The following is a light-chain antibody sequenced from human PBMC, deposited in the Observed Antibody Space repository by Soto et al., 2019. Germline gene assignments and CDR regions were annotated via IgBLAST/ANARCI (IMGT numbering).Light chain of an antibody. J-gene: IGLJ1*01. CDR3: SSFTSITTYV. Sequence: QSVLTQPASVSGSPGQSITISCTGTSSDVGRYNYVSWYQQHPGKAPKLTIYDVSNRPSGVSSRFSGSKSGNTASLTISGLQAEDEADYYCSSFTSITTYVFGPGTMVTVL. CDR2: DVS. CDR1: SSDVGRYNY. V-gene: IGLV2-14*01.